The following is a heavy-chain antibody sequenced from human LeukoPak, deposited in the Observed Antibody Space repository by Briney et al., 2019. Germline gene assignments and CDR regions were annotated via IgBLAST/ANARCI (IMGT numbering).Heavy chain of an antibody. J-gene: IGHJ4*02. D-gene: IGHD6-13*01. CDR2: IYSGGST. CDR1: GFTFSSYS. V-gene: IGHV3-66*01. Sequence: GGSLRLSCAASGFTFSSYSMNWVRQAPGKGLEWVSVIYSGGSTYYADSVKGRFTISRDNSKNTLYLQMNSLRAEDTAVYYCARVPKSRIAAAGTLFDYWGQGTLVTVSS. CDR3: ARVPKSRIAAAGTLFDY.